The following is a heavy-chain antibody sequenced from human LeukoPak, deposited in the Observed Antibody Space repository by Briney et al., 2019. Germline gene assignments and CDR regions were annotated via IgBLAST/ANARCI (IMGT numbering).Heavy chain of an antibody. V-gene: IGHV3-30-3*01. D-gene: IGHD2-2*01. CDR1: GFIFSGYA. CDR3: VRTIRSSTKNYYFEY. CDR2: ISYDGSNK. Sequence: PGRPLRLSCAASGFIFSGYAMHWVRQAPGKGLEWVAVISYDGSNKYYADSVKGRFTISRDNSKNTLYLQMNSLRAEDTAVYYCVRTIRSSTKNYYFEYWGQGTLVTVSS. J-gene: IGHJ4*02.